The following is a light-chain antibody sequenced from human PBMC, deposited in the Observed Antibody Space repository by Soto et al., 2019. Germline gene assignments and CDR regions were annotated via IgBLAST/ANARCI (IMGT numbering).Light chain of an antibody. CDR3: AAWDDSLSGSYV. CDR2: SNN. CDR1: SSNIGSNY. V-gene: IGLV1-47*02. Sequence: QSALTQPPSASGTRGQRVTISCSGSSSNIGSNYVYWYQQLPGTAPKLLIYSNNQRPSGVPDRFSGSKSGTSASLAISGLRSEDEADYYCAAWDDSLSGSYVFGTGTKVTVL. J-gene: IGLJ1*01.